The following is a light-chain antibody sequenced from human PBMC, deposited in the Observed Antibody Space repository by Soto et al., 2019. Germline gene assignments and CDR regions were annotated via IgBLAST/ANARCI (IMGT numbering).Light chain of an antibody. Sequence: DIQTTQSPSSLTASVGDRVTITCRASQSISSYLNWYQQKPGKAPKLLIYAASSLQSGVPSRFSGSGSGTDFTLTISSLKPEYVATYYCQQSYSTSWTFGQGTKVDIK. J-gene: IGKJ1*01. CDR2: AAS. CDR3: QQSYSTSWT. V-gene: IGKV1-39*01. CDR1: QSISSY.